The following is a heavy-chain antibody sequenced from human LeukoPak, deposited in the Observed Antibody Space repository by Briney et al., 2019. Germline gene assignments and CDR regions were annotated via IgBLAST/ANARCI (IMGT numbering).Heavy chain of an antibody. V-gene: IGHV1-2*02. J-gene: IGHJ5*02. Sequence: GASVKVSCKASGYTFTGYYMHWVRQAPGQGLEWMGWINPNSGDTNYALKFQGRVTMTRGTSISTAYMELSSLRSDDTAVYYCAGRSASSWSWFDPWGQGTLVTVSS. CDR1: GYTFTGYY. CDR2: INPNSGDT. D-gene: IGHD6-6*01. CDR3: AGRSASSWSWFDP.